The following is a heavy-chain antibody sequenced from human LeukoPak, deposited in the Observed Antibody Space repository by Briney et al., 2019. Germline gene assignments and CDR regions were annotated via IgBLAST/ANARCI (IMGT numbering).Heavy chain of an antibody. J-gene: IGHJ4*02. CDR1: GFTFSSYT. CDR3: AKDCCSSWYELDY. D-gene: IGHD6-13*01. CDR2: ISYDGSNK. Sequence: GGSLRLSCAASGFTFSSYTMHWVRQAPGKGLEWVAVISYDGSNKYYADSVKGRFTISRDNSKNTLYLQMNSLRAEDTAVYYCAKDCCSSWYELDYWGQGTLVTVSS. V-gene: IGHV3-30*04.